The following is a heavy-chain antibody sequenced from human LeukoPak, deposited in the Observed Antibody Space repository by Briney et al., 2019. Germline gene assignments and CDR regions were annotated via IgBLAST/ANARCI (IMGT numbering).Heavy chain of an antibody. D-gene: IGHD3-10*01. CDR2: ISGSGGST. V-gene: IGHV3-23*01. J-gene: IGHJ6*02. Sequence: QPGGSLRLSCAASGFTFSSYAMSWVRQAPGKGLEWVSAISGSGGSTYYADSVKGRFTISRHNSKNTLYLQMNALRAGDTAIYYCAKDRGNNYGYDYYGVDVWGQGTTVTVSS. CDR3: AKDRGNNYGYDYYGVDV. CDR1: GFTFSSYA.